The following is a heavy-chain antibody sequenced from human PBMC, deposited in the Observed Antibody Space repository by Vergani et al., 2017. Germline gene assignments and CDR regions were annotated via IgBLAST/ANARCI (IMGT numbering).Heavy chain of an antibody. V-gene: IGHV2-5*02. D-gene: IGHD3-22*01. CDR3: AHSVSGGYYYRYFDY. Sequence: QITLKESGPTLVKPTQTLTLTCTFSGFPLSTSGVGVGWIRQPPGKALEWLALIYWDDDKRYSPSLKSRLTSTKDTSKNQVVLTMTNMDPVDTATYYCAHSVSGGYYYRYFDYWGQGTLVTVSS. CDR2: IYWDDDK. CDR1: GFPLSTSGVG. J-gene: IGHJ4*02.